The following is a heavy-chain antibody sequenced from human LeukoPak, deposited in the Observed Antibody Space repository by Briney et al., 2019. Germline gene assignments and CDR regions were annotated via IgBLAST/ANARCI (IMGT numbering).Heavy chain of an antibody. D-gene: IGHD3-9*01. CDR2: ISGSGGST. CDR3: AKDQPYYDILTGYPHAFDI. CDR1: GFTFSSYA. V-gene: IGHV3-23*01. Sequence: GGSLRLSCAASGFTFSSYAMSWVRQAPGKGLEWVSAISGSGGSTYYADSVKGRITISRDNSKNTLYLQMNSLRAEDTAVYYCAKDQPYYDILTGYPHAFDIWGQGTMVTVSS. J-gene: IGHJ3*02.